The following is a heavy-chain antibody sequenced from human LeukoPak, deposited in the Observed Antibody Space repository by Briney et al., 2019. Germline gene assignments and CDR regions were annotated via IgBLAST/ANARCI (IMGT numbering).Heavy chain of an antibody. V-gene: IGHV1-69*05. CDR1: GGTFSSYA. CDR3: ARERIITIFGVVIHNWFDP. J-gene: IGHJ5*02. Sequence: ASVKVSCKASGGTFSSYAISWVRQAPGQGLEWMGGIIPIFGTANYAQKFQGRVTITTDESTSTAYMELSSLRSEVTAVYYCARERIITIFGVVIHNWFDPWGQGTLVTVSS. CDR2: IIPIFGTA. D-gene: IGHD3-3*01.